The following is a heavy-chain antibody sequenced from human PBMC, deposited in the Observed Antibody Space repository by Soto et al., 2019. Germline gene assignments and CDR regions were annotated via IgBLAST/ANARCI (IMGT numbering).Heavy chain of an antibody. D-gene: IGHD3-10*01. CDR3: AKDLRDPWFGELFYYGMDV. CDR2: ISWNSGGI. V-gene: IGHV3-9*01. Sequence: EVQLVESGGNLVQPGRSLRLSCVASGFTFDDYAMHWVRQVPGKCLEWVSGISWNSGGIGYADSVKGRFTISRDNAKNSLYLQMNSLRAEDTALYYCAKDLRDPWFGELFYYGMDVWGQGTTVTVSS. CDR1: GFTFDDYA. J-gene: IGHJ6*02.